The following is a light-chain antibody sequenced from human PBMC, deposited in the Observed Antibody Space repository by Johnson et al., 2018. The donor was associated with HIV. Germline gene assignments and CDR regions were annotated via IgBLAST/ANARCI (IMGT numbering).Light chain of an antibody. V-gene: IGLV1-51*01. Sequence: QSVLTQPPSVSAAPGQKVAISCSGSSSNIGNNYVSWYQQLPGTAPKLLIYDDYKRPSGIPDRFSGSKSGTSATLGITGLQTGAEADYYCGTWNSSLGCVFGTGTKVTVL. J-gene: IGLJ1*01. CDR1: SSNIGNNY. CDR3: GTWNSSLGCV. CDR2: DDY.